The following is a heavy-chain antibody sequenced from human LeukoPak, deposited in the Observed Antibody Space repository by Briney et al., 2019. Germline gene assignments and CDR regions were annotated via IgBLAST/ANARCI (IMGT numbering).Heavy chain of an antibody. CDR2: INHSGST. D-gene: IGHD1-26*01. CDR1: GGSFSGYY. J-gene: IGHJ3*02. V-gene: IGHV4-34*01. CDR3: ARDPLYSGSYAARNAFDI. Sequence: PSETLSLTCAVYGGSFSGYYWSWIRQPPGKGLEWIGEINHSGSTNYNPSLKSRVTISVDPSKNQFSLKLSSVTAADTAVYYCARDPLYSGSYAARNAFDIWGQGTMVTVSS.